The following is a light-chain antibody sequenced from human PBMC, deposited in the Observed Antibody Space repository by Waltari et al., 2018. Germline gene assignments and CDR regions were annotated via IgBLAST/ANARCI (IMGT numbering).Light chain of an antibody. V-gene: IGKV3-20*01. CDR1: QTIRTTY. CDR3: QQYDISPLT. CDR2: GTF. Sequence: IVLTQSPGTLYLSPGEGATLSCRTSQTIRTTYLAWYQQKPGQAPTLLIYGTFSRATVIPDRFTGSGSGTDFSLTISSLEPEDFATYYCQQYDISPLTFGGGTKVEIK. J-gene: IGKJ4*01.